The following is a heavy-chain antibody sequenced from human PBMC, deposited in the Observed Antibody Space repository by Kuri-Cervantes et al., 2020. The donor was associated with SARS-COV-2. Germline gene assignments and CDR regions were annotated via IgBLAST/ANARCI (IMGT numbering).Heavy chain of an antibody. J-gene: IGHJ6*02. D-gene: IGHD3-10*01. V-gene: IGHV4-30-4*01. CDR2: IYYSGST. CDR1: GGSISSGHYY. CDR3: ARAPLRLLWFGGKAYYYYYGMDV. Sequence: SETLSPTCTLSGGSISSGHYYWSWIRQPPGKGLEWIGYIYYSGSTYYNPSLKSRVTISADTSKNQFSLKLSSVTAADTAVYYCARAPLRLLWFGGKAYYYYYGMDVWGQGTTVTVSS.